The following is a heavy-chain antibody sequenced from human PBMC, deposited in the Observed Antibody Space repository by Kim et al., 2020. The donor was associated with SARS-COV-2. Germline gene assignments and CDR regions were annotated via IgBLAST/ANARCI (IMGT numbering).Heavy chain of an antibody. CDR3: AREATAMDSTFDY. J-gene: IGHJ4*02. V-gene: IGHV1-69*13. CDR1: GGTFSSYA. D-gene: IGHD5-18*01. CDR2: IIPIFGTA. Sequence: SVKVSCKASGGTFSSYAISWVRQAPGQGLEWMGGIIPIFGTANYAQKFQGRVTITADESTSTAYMELSSLRSEYTAVYYFAREATAMDSTFDYWGQGTLVTVSS.